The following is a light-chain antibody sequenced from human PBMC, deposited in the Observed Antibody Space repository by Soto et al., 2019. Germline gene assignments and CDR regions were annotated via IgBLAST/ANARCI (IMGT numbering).Light chain of an antibody. CDR3: QHYGSSLIT. Sequence: EIVMTQSPATLSVSPGERATLSCRASQSVSSNLAWYQQKPGQAPRLLIYGASSRATGIPDRFSGSGSGTDFTLTITRLEPEDFSVYYCQHYGSSLITFSQGTRLEIK. V-gene: IGKV3-20*01. CDR1: QSVSSN. CDR2: GAS. J-gene: IGKJ5*01.